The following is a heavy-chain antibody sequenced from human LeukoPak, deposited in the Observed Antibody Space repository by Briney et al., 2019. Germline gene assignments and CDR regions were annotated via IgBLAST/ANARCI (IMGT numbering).Heavy chain of an antibody. CDR1: GGSISSYY. CDR2: IYYSGST. J-gene: IGHJ6*02. CDR3: ARHSRSGWYDPYYYGMDV. Sequence: SETLSLTCTVSGGSISSYYWSWIRQPPGKGLEWIGYIYYSGSTNYNPSLKSRVTISVDTSKNQFSLKLSSVTAADTAVYYCARHSRSGWYDPYYYGMDVWGRGTTVTVSS. D-gene: IGHD6-19*01. V-gene: IGHV4-59*08.